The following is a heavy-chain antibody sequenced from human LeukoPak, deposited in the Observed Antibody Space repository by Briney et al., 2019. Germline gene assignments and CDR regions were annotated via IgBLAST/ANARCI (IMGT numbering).Heavy chain of an antibody. CDR3: AKDILGAREYYGMDV. J-gene: IGHJ6*02. V-gene: IGHV3-43*01. Sequence: GSLRLSCAASGFTFSSYWMHWVRQAPGKGLEWVSLISWDGGSTYYADSVKGRFTISRDNSKNSLYLQMNSLRTEDTALYYCAKDILGAREYYGMDVWGQGTTVTVSS. CDR1: GFTFSSYW. CDR2: ISWDGGST. D-gene: IGHD1-26*01.